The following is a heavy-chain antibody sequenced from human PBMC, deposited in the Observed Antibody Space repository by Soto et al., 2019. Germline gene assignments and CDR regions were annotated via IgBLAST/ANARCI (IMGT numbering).Heavy chain of an antibody. J-gene: IGHJ6*02. CDR1: GFIFNSYW. CDR2: INTDESSR. V-gene: IGHV3-74*01. CDR3: ARDRVPQLGYYGMDV. Sequence: GGSLRLSCAASGFIFNSYWMHWVRQAAGKGLVWVSRINTDESSRSYADSVKGRFTISRDNAKNTLYLQMSSLRPEDTAVYFCARDRVPQLGYYGMDVWGQGTTVTVSS. D-gene: IGHD2-2*01.